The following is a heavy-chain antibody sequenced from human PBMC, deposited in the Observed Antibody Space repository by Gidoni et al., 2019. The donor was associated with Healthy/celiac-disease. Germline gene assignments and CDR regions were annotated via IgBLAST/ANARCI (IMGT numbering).Heavy chain of an antibody. CDR3: ARSPDFWSGYFNPYFDY. J-gene: IGHJ4*02. CDR1: GLSLSNARMG. D-gene: IGHD3-3*01. CDR2: IFSNDEK. Sequence: QVTLKESGPVLVKPTETLTLTCTVSGLSLSNARMGVSWIRQPPGKALEWLAHIFSNDEKSYSTSLKSRLTIAKDTSKSQVVLTMTNMDPVDTATYYCARSPDFWSGYFNPYFDYWGQGTLVTVSS. V-gene: IGHV2-26*01.